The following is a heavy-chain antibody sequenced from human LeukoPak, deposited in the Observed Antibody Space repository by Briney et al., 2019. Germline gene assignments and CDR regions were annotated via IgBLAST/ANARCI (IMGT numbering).Heavy chain of an antibody. CDR3: AKSHNWNGVYYYYGMDV. CDR2: ISGSGGSR. CDR1: GFSFSSYV. D-gene: IGHD1-1*01. Sequence: GGSLRLSCTASGFSFSSYVMNWVRQAPGKGLEWVSGISGSGGSRYFADSVKGRFAISRDNSKNTVYLQMNSLRAEDTALYYCAKSHNWNGVYYYYGMDVWGQGTTVTVSS. J-gene: IGHJ6*02. V-gene: IGHV3-23*01.